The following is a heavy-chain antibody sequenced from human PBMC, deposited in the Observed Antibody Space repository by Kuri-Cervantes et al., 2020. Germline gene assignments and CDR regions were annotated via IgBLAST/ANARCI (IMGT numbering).Heavy chain of an antibody. CDR1: GFTFSSYS. V-gene: IGHV3-20*04. D-gene: IGHD2-2*01. CDR3: AKRGLCSSTSCYAYYYYYGMDV. Sequence: GESLKISCAASGFTFSSYSMNWVRQAPGKGLEWVSGINWNSGSTGYADSVKGRFTISRDNAKNSLYLQMNSLRAEDTAVYYCAKRGLCSSTSCYAYYYYYGMDVWGQGTTVTVSS. J-gene: IGHJ6*02. CDR2: INWNSGST.